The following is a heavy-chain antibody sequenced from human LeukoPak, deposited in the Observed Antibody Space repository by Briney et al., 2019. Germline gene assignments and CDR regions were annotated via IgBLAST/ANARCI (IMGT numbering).Heavy chain of an antibody. Sequence: SETLSLTCTVSGGSISSYYWSWIRQPPGKGLEWIGYIYYSGSTNYNPSLKSRVTISVDTSKNQFPLKLSSVTAADTAVYYCARGTTVVTPRPWYFDLWGRGTLVTVSS. CDR1: GGSISSYY. CDR2: IYYSGST. D-gene: IGHD4-23*01. V-gene: IGHV4-59*08. J-gene: IGHJ2*01. CDR3: ARGTTVVTPRPWYFDL.